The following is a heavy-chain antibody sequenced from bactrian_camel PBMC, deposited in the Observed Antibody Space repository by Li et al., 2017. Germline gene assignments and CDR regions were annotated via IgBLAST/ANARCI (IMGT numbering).Heavy chain of an antibody. Sequence: VESGGGSVQAGGSLTLSCGVSGYGYSRPCIAWFRQAPGIEREGVATIGSAGSTSYADSVKGRFTISKDNAKNTLYLQMNRLRVEDTAIYYCAADPGGDYAFAPLNRFEYTRWGQGTQVTVS. V-gene: IGHV3S53*01. CDR1: GYGYSRPC. CDR2: IGSAGST. J-gene: IGHJ4*01. D-gene: IGHD4*01. CDR3: AADPGGDYAFAPLNRFEYTR.